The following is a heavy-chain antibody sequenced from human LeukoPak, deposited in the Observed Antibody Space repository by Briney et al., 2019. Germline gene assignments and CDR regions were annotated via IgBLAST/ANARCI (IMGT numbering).Heavy chain of an antibody. J-gene: IGHJ5*02. CDR1: GYAFTRHY. Sequence: ASVKVSCKASGYAFTRHYMHWVRQAPGQGLEWMGLINPSGSSTIYAQKFQGRVTMTRDMSTSTGYMELSSLRSEDTAVYYCARDNSVGDYAWWFDPWGQGTLVTVSS. V-gene: IGHV1-46*01. D-gene: IGHD1-26*01. CDR3: ARDNSVGDYAWWFDP. CDR2: INPSGSST.